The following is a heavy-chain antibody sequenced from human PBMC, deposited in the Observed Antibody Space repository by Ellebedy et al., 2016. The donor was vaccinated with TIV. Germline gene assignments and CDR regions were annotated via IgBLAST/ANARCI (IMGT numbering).Heavy chain of an antibody. D-gene: IGHD3-10*01. J-gene: IGHJ1*01. CDR3: VAEEIRYYDREGLLFLMRDPPMKH. CDR1: GFMFSDYV. V-gene: IGHV3-15*01. CDR2: VRSKTDGGAT. Sequence: GESLKISCAASGFMFSDYVMDWVRQAPGKGLEWLGRVRSKTDGGATDYAAPVKGRFTISRDDARDTLYLQMNSLRVEDTAMYYCVAEEIRYYDREGLLFLMRDPPMKHWGQGTLVTVSS.